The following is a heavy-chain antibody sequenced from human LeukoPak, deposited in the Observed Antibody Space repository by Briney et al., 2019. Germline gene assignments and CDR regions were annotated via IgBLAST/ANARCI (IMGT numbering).Heavy chain of an antibody. CDR2: ISGSGDST. Sequence: PGGSLRLSCAASGFTFSTYAVNWVRQAPGKGLEWVSTISGSGDSTYYADSVKGRFTISRDNSKNTLYLQMNSLRAEDTAVYYCARMSYYDILTGVYYYYGMDVWGQGTTVTVSS. CDR3: ARMSYYDILTGVYYYYGMDV. CDR1: GFTFSTYA. D-gene: IGHD3-9*01. J-gene: IGHJ6*02. V-gene: IGHV3-23*01.